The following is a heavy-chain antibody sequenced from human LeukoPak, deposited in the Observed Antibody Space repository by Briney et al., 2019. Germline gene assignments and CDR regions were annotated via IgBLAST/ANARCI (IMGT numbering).Heavy chain of an antibody. CDR1: GFTFSSYA. CDR3: AKGRFFDY. J-gene: IGHJ4*02. V-gene: IGHV3-30*04. Sequence: GGSLRLSCAASGFTFSSYAMHWVRQAPGKGLEWVAVISYDGSNKYYADSVKGRFTISRDNSKNTLYLQMNSLRAEDTAVYYCAKGRFFDYWGQGTLVTVSS. CDR2: ISYDGSNK.